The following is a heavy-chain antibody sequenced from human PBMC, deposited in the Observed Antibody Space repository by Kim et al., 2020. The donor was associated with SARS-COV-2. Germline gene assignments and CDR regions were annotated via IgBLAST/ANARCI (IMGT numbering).Heavy chain of an antibody. D-gene: IGHD3-10*01. V-gene: IGHV4-39*01. Sequence: SETLSLTCTVSGGSISSSSYYWGWIRQPPGKGLEWIGSIYYSGSTYYNPSLKSRVTISVDTSKNQFSLKLSSVTAADTAVYYCHANMVRGVIKNWFDPWGQGTLVTVSS. CDR3: HANMVRGVIKNWFDP. CDR2: IYYSGST. CDR1: GGSISSSSYY. J-gene: IGHJ5*02.